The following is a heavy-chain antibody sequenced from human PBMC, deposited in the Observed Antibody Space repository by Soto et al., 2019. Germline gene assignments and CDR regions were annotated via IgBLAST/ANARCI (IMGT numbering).Heavy chain of an antibody. D-gene: IGHD6-13*01. Sequence: LSQTLSLTCAISGDSVSSNSAAWSWIRQSPSRGLEWLGRTYYRSKWYNDYAVSVKSRITINSDTSKNQFSLQLNSVTPEDTVVYYCARDWYPRFDPWGPGTLVTVSS. V-gene: IGHV6-1*01. CDR1: GDSVSSNSAA. CDR2: TYYRSKWYN. CDR3: ARDWYPRFDP. J-gene: IGHJ5*02.